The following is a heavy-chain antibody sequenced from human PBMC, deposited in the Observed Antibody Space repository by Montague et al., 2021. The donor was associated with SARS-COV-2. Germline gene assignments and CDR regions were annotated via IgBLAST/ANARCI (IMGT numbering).Heavy chain of an antibody. CDR3: ARPSRDSGAWYGMDV. CDR1: GFTVSSYS. D-gene: IGHD2-15*01. V-gene: IGHV3-21*01. Sequence: SLRLSCGAFGFTVSSYSINWVRQAPVNGLEWVSSISKIIDYIYYXYSXHVRFTISRDNAKNSLYLQMNSLRAEDTAVYYCARPSRDSGAWYGMDVWGQGTTVTVSS. J-gene: IGHJ6*02. CDR2: ISKIIDYI.